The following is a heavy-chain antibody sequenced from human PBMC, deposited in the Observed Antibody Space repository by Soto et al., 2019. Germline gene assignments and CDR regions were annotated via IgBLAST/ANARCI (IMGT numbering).Heavy chain of an antibody. CDR2: ISGSGGST. D-gene: IGHD3-10*01. Sequence: GGSLILSCAASGFTFSSYSMSWVRQAPGKGLEWVSAISGSGGSTYYADSVKGRFTISRDNSKNTLYLQMNSLRAEDTAVYYCAKCAMVRGANYYGMDVWGQGTTVTVSS. CDR3: AKCAMVRGANYYGMDV. V-gene: IGHV3-23*01. CDR1: GFTFSSYS. J-gene: IGHJ6*02.